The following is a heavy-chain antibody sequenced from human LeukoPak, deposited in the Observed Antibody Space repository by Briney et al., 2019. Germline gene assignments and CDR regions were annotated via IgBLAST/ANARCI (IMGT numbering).Heavy chain of an antibody. D-gene: IGHD6-19*01. V-gene: IGHV5-51*01. Sequence: GESLKISCKASGYKFVDYWIAWVRQMPGKGLEWMGVVYPGDSDTRYSPSFRGHVTISVDQSISTAHLQWSSLKASDTAMYFCARSKGSGWYVDCWGQGTLVTVSS. CDR3: ARSKGSGWYVDC. J-gene: IGHJ4*02. CDR1: GYKFVDYW. CDR2: VYPGDSDT.